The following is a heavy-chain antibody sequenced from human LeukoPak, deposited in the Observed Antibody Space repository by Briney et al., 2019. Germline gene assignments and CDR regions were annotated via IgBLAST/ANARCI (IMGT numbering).Heavy chain of an antibody. CDR1: GFTFNSFW. CDR3: ARIWFGESYNWFDP. J-gene: IGHJ5*02. CDR2: IKQDGREI. D-gene: IGHD3-10*01. Sequence: GGSLRLSCAASGFTFNSFWMSWVRQAPGKGLQWVANIKQDGREIYYVDSVEGRFIISRANAKNSLYLQMNSLRVEDTAVYYCARIWFGESYNWFDPWGQGTLVTVSS. V-gene: IGHV3-7*01.